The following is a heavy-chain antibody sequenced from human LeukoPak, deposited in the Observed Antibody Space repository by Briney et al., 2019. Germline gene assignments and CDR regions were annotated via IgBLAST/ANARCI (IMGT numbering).Heavy chain of an antibody. V-gene: IGHV4-59*11. J-gene: IGHJ5*02. CDR1: GGSISSHY. Sequence: SETLSLTCTVSGGSISSHYWSWIRQPPGKGLEWIGYIYYSGSTHYNPSLKSRVTISLDTSKNQFSLKLSSVTAADTAVYYCARQVGAYYDFWSGYYKGSWFDPWGQGTLVTVSS. CDR3: ARQVGAYYDFWSGYYKGSWFDP. CDR2: IYYSGST. D-gene: IGHD3-3*01.